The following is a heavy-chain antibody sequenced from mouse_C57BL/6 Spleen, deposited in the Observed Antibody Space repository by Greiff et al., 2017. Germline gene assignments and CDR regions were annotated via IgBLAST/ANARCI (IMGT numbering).Heavy chain of an antibody. J-gene: IGHJ2*01. Sequence: QVQLKQPGAELVRPGSSVKLSCKASGYTFTSYWMHWVKQRPIQGLEWIGNIDPSDSETHYNQKFKDKATLTVDKSSSTAYMQLSSLTSEDSAVYYCARSYSNSPFDYWGQGTTLTVSS. D-gene: IGHD2-5*01. V-gene: IGHV1-52*01. CDR3: ARSYSNSPFDY. CDR1: GYTFTSYW. CDR2: IDPSDSET.